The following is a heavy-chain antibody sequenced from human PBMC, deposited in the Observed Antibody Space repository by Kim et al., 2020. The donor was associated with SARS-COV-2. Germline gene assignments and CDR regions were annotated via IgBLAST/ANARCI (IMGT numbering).Heavy chain of an antibody. Sequence: STYYADSVQGRFTISRDNSKNTLYLQMNSLRAEDTAVYYCAKRRSGGAGDYWGQGTLVTVSS. J-gene: IGHJ4*02. V-gene: IGHV3-23*01. CDR3: AKRRSGGAGDY. CDR2: ST. D-gene: IGHD1-26*01.